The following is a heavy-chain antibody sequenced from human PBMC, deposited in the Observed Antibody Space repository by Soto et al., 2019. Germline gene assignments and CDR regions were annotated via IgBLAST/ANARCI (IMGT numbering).Heavy chain of an antibody. D-gene: IGHD6-6*01. J-gene: IGHJ5*02. CDR1: GGSISSGGYY. V-gene: IGHV4-31*03. CDR3: AREQQSIAARLSRGRNWFDP. Sequence: SETLSLTCTVSGGSISSGGYYWSWIRQHPGKGLEWIGYIYYSGSTYYNPSLKSRVTISVDTSKNQFSLKLSSVTAADTAVYYCAREQQSIAARLSRGRNWFDPWGQGTLVTVSS. CDR2: IYYSGST.